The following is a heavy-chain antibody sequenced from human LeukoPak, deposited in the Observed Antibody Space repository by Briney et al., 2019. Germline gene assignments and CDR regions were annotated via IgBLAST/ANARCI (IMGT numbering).Heavy chain of an antibody. CDR2: INQDGGEI. CDR3: ATDKVEGATRLDN. V-gene: IGHV3-7*03. D-gene: IGHD1-26*01. J-gene: IGHJ4*02. Sequence: GGSLRLSYAASGFSFSSYWMSWVRQAPGKGLEWVANINQDGGEIYYVDSVKGRFTISRDNAKNSLYLQMNSLRVEDTAVYYCATDKVEGATRLDNWGQGTLVTVFS. CDR1: GFSFSSYW.